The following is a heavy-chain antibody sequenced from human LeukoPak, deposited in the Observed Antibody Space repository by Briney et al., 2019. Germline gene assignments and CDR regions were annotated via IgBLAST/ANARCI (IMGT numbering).Heavy chain of an antibody. Sequence: SETLSLTCTVSGGSISSYYWSWIRQPPGKGLEWIGYIYYSGSTNYNPSLKSRVTISVDTSKNQFSLKLSSVTAADTAVYYCASSKTIFGVMTQHWGQGTLVTVSS. CDR2: IYYSGST. CDR1: GGSISSYY. CDR3: ASSKTIFGVMTQH. V-gene: IGHV4-59*01. D-gene: IGHD3-3*01. J-gene: IGHJ1*01.